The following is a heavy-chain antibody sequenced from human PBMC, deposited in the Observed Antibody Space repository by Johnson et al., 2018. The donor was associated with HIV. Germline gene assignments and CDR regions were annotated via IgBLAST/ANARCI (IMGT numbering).Heavy chain of an antibody. Sequence: VPLVESGGGLVHPGGSLSLSCAASGFTVSSNYLSWVRQQPGMGLEWASLSYSGGSTDYADSVKTRFTISRVNSKNTLDLQMNSLRAEETAVYYCAVSVYSYGYPDAFDIWGQGTMVAVSS. J-gene: IGHJ3*02. V-gene: IGHV3-66*02. D-gene: IGHD5-18*01. CDR2: SYSGGST. CDR1: GFTVSSNY. CDR3: AVSVYSYGYPDAFDI.